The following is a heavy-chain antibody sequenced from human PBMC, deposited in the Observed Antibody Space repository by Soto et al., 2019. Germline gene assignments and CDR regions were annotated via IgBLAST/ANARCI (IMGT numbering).Heavy chain of an antibody. V-gene: IGHV3-21*01. CDR2: VSSSSSYI. Sequence: GGSLRLSCAASGFTFSSYSMNWVRQAPGKGLEWVSSVSSSSSYIYYADSVKGRFTISRDNAKNSLYLQMNSLRAEDTAVYYCARDLAYCGGDCYPSGNYYYYGMDVWGQGTTVTVSS. D-gene: IGHD2-21*02. CDR1: GFTFSSYS. J-gene: IGHJ6*02. CDR3: ARDLAYCGGDCYPSGNYYYYGMDV.